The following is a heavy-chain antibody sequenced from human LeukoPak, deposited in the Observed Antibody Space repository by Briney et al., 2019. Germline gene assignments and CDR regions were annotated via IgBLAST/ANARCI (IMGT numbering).Heavy chain of an antibody. CDR3: ARFSSIAAAFDY. CDR2: IYTSGTT. V-gene: IGHV4-61*02. D-gene: IGHD6-13*01. J-gene: IGHJ4*02. Sequence: SETLSLTCTVSGDSISGSNYYWSWIRQPAGKGLEWIGRIYTSGTTHYNPSLKSRVTMSVDTSKNQFSLNLSSVTAADTAVYYCARFSSIAAAFDYWGLGTLVTVSS. CDR1: GDSISGSNYY.